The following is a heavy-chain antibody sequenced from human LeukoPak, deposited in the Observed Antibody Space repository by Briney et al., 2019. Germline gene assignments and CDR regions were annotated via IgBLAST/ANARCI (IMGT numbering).Heavy chain of an antibody. CDR1: GYTFTSYG. CDR2: ISAYNGNT. D-gene: IGHD2-8*01. V-gene: IGHV1-18*01. J-gene: IGHJ6*02. Sequence: RASVKVSCKASGYTFTSYGISWVRQAPGQGLEWMGWISAYNGNTNYAQKLQGRVTMTTDTSTSTAYMELRSLRSDDTAVYYCARVSVYATSYYGMDVWGQGTTVTVSS. CDR3: ARVSVYATSYYGMDV.